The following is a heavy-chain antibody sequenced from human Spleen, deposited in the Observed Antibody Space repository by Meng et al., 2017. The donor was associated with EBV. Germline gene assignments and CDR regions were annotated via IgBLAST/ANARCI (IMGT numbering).Heavy chain of an antibody. Sequence: QVQLVQSGAEWKKPGSSVKVACKTAGGTFRSDAVSWVRQAPGQGLEWMGGLIPMSDAPHYAQKFQGRVTMTADESTNTHYMDLSGLRFEDTAVYYCASESGRGFTPDYWGQGTLVTVSS. CDR3: ASESGRGFTPDY. CDR1: GGTFRSDA. D-gene: IGHD3-10*01. J-gene: IGHJ4*02. CDR2: LIPMSDAP. V-gene: IGHV1-69*01.